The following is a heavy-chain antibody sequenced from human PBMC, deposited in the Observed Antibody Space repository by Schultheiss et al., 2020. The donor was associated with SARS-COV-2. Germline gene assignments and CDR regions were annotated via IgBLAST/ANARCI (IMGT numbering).Heavy chain of an antibody. CDR2: IKQDGSEK. CDR1: GFAFSSSW. D-gene: IGHD1-1*01. Sequence: GGSLRLSCVASGFAFSSSWMNWVRQAPGKGLEWVANIKQDGSEKYYVDSVKGRFTISRDNAKNSLYLQMNSLRAEDTAVYYCARWRVSRGLTTRHYFDYWGQGTLVTVSS. CDR3: ARWRVSRGLTTRHYFDY. J-gene: IGHJ4*02. V-gene: IGHV3-7*01.